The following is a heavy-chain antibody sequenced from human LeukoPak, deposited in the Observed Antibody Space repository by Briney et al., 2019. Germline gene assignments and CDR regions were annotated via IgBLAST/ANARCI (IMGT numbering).Heavy chain of an antibody. CDR3: AREGQQDYVYFDY. CDR2: INYSGNT. V-gene: IGHV4-59*01. J-gene: IGHJ4*02. Sequence: PSETLSLTCTVSGDSISSYYWSWIRQPPGKGLEWIGYINYSGNTNYNPSLKSRVTISVDTSKNQFSLRLSSVTAADTAVYYCAREGQQDYVYFDYWGQGTLVTVSS. CDR1: GDSISSYY. D-gene: IGHD4-17*01.